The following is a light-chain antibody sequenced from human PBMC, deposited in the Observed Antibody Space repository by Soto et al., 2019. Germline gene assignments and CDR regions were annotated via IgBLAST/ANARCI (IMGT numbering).Light chain of an antibody. J-gene: IGKJ1*01. CDR2: GAS. CDR1: QRVSSSF. V-gene: IGKV3-20*01. CDR3: QQYGSSPWT. Sequence: EIVLTQSPGTLSLSPGERATLSCRASQRVSSSFLAWYQQKPGQAPRLLIYGASSRATGIPDRFSGSGSGTDFTLIISRLEPEDFAGYYCQQYGSSPWTFGQGTKVEIK.